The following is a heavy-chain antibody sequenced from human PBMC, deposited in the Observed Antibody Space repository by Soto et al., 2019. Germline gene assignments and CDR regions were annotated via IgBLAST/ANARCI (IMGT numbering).Heavy chain of an antibody. CDR3: AASQDHYDILTGYRDPDYYYYGMDV. J-gene: IGHJ6*02. Sequence: SVKVSCKASGGTFSSYAISWVRQAPGQGLEWMGGIISIFGTANYAQKFQGRVTITADKSTSTAYMELSSLRSEDTAVYYCAASQDHYDILTGYRDPDYYYYGMDVWGQGTTVTVSS. CDR2: IISIFGTA. V-gene: IGHV1-69*06. CDR1: GGTFSSYA. D-gene: IGHD3-9*01.